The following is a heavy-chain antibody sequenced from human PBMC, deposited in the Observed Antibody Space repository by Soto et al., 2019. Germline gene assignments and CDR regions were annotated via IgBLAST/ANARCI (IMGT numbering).Heavy chain of an antibody. CDR1: GGSISSGGYS. CDR2: IYHSGST. V-gene: IGHV4-30-2*01. Sequence: SETLSLTCAVSGGSISSGGYSWSWIRQPPGKGLEWIGYIYHSGSTYYNPSLKSRVTISVDRSKNQFSLKLSSVTAADTAVYYCASDREYFQHWGQGTLVTVSS. J-gene: IGHJ1*01. CDR3: ASDREYFQH.